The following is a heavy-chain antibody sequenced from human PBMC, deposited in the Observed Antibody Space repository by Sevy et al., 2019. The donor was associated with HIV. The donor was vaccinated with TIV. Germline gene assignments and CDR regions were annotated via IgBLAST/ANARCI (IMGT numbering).Heavy chain of an antibody. J-gene: IGHJ4*02. Sequence: GGSLRLSCAASGFSISGYGMHWVRQAPGKGLEWVAVIWYDGTNKEYADSVKGRFTISRDNSKNALYLQMNSLRAEDTAVYYCAREDILVAGNGYYFHSWGQGTLVTVSS. CDR3: AREDILVAGNGYYFHS. CDR1: GFSISGYG. V-gene: IGHV3-33*01. CDR2: IWYDGTNK. D-gene: IGHD6-19*01.